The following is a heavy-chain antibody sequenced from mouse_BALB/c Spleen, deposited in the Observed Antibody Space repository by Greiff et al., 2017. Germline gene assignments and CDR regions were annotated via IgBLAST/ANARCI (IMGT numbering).Heavy chain of an antibody. CDR2: IYPGNSDT. J-gene: IGHJ3*01. D-gene: IGHD2-1*01. CDR1: GYTFTSYW. Sequence: EVQLQQSGTVLARPGASVKMSCKASGYTFTSYWMHWVKQRPGQGLEWIGAIYPGNSDTSYNQKFKGKAKLTAVTSTSTAYMELSSLTNEDSAVYYCTRLYYGNEEGFAYWGEGTLVTVSA. CDR3: TRLYYGNEEGFAY. V-gene: IGHV1-5*01.